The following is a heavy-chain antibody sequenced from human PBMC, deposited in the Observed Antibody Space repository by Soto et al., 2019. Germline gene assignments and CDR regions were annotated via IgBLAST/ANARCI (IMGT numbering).Heavy chain of an antibody. Sequence: GGSLRLSCAASGFTFSSYAMSWVRQAPGKGLEWVSAISGSGGSTYYADSVKGRFTISRDNSKNTLYLQMNSLRAEDTAVYYCAKANSVSKVPLNDYWGQGTLVTVSS. D-gene: IGHD2-8*01. CDR1: GFTFSSYA. CDR2: ISGSGGST. V-gene: IGHV3-23*01. CDR3: AKANSVSKVPLNDY. J-gene: IGHJ4*02.